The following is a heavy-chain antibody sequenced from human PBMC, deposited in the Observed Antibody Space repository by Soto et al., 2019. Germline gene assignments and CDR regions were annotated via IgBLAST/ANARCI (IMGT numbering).Heavy chain of an antibody. CDR1: GFTFRSYS. CDR2: ISSSSSNT. CDR3: ARGGYYYDSSGYHSSKFDY. J-gene: IGHJ4*02. D-gene: IGHD3-22*01. Sequence: GGSLRISFSAPGFTFRSYSMKWVRQAPGEGVDWVSYISSSSSNTNYADSVKGRFTISRDNAKNSLYLQMNSLRAEDTAVYYCARGGYYYDSSGYHSSKFDYWGQGTLVTVSS. V-gene: IGHV3-48*04.